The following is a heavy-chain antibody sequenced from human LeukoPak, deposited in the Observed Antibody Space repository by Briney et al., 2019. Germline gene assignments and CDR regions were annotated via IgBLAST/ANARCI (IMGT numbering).Heavy chain of an antibody. CDR1: GFTFDDYA. Sequence: GGSLRLSCAASGFTFDDYAMHWVRHAPGKGLEWVSGISWNSGSIGYADSVKGRFTISRDNAKNSLYLQMNSLRAEDTALYYCAKDLYRSHYYDSSGYSFDYWGQGTLVTVSS. J-gene: IGHJ4*02. CDR2: ISWNSGSI. D-gene: IGHD3-22*01. V-gene: IGHV3-9*01. CDR3: AKDLYRSHYYDSSGYSFDY.